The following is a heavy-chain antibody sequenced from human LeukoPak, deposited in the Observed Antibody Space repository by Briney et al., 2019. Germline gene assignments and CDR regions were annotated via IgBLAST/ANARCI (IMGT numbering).Heavy chain of an antibody. CDR2: IKADGSEK. Sequence: GGSLRLSCAASGFTFSHAWMSWVRQPPGKGLEWVANIKADGSEKYYVDSVKGRFTISRDDAKRTVDLQMDNLRAEDTAIYYCAYRNNFEYWGQGALVTVSS. CDR3: AYRNNFEY. CDR1: GFTFSHAW. V-gene: IGHV3-7*05. D-gene: IGHD1-26*01. J-gene: IGHJ4*02.